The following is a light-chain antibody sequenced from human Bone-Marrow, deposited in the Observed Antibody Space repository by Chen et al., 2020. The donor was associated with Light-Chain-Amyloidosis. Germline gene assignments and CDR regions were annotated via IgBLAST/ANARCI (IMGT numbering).Light chain of an antibody. Sequence: QSVLTQPPSASGTPGQRVTISCSGSRSSIGTNTVNWYQQFPGTAPKLLIYFNSQRPSGVPTRIAGSQSGTSASLAISGLQSDDEADYFGAAWDDGLNGVLFGGGTKLTVL. CDR3: AAWDDGLNGVL. J-gene: IGLJ2*01. CDR2: FNS. V-gene: IGLV1-44*01. CDR1: RSSIGTNT.